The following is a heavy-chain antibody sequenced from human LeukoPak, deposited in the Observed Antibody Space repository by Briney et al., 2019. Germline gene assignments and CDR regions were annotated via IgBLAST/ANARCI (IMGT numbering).Heavy chain of an antibody. CDR1: GFTFSSYS. CDR3: ARGRRDCSGDCYVAFDI. CDR2: ISSSSSYI. D-gene: IGHD2-21*02. J-gene: IGHJ3*02. Sequence: KPGGSLRLSCAASGFTFSSYSMNWVRQAPGKGLEWVSSISSSSSYIYYADSVKGRFTISRDNSKNTLFLQMNSLRAEDTAVYYCARGRRDCSGDCYVAFDIWGQGTMVTVSS. V-gene: IGHV3-21*04.